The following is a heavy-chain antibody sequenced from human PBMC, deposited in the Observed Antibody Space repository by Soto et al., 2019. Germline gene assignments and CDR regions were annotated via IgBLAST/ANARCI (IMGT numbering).Heavy chain of an antibody. V-gene: IGHV4-30-4*01. Sequence: QVQLQESGPGLVKPSQTLSLTCTVSGGSINSGNYFWSWIRQPPGKGLEWIGYMYHSGNTYYNPSLKSRVFISVDTSKNQFSMILSSVTAADTAVYYCARVLGDDLLTGYSDVDTALGVFDFWGRGTLVTVSS. CDR1: GGSINSGNYF. J-gene: IGHJ4*02. D-gene: IGHD3-9*01. CDR3: ARVLGDDLLTGYSDVDTALGVFDF. CDR2: MYHSGNT.